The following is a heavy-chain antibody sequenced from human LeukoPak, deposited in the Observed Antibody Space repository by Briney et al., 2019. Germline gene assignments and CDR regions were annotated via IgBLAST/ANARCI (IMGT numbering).Heavy chain of an antibody. D-gene: IGHD6-19*01. V-gene: IGHV1-69*13. CDR3: ARAGGQWLTTDY. J-gene: IGHJ4*02. Sequence: ASVKVSCKASGGTSSSYAISWVRQAPGQGLEWMGGIIPIFGTANYAQKFQGRVTITVDESTSTAYMELSSLRSEDTAVYYCARAGGQWLTTDYWGQGTLVTVSS. CDR2: IIPIFGTA. CDR1: GGTSSSYA.